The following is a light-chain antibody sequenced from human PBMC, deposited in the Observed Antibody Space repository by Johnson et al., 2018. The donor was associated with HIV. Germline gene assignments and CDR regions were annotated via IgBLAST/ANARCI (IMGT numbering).Light chain of an antibody. CDR3: GTWGGV. Sequence: QSVLTQPPSVSAAPGQKVTISCSGSSSNIGNNYVSWYQQLPGTAPKLLIYENNKRPSGIPGRFSGSKSGTSATLDITGLQTGDEADYYCGTWGGVFGTGTKVTVL. J-gene: IGLJ1*01. CDR1: SSNIGNNY. V-gene: IGLV1-51*02. CDR2: ENN.